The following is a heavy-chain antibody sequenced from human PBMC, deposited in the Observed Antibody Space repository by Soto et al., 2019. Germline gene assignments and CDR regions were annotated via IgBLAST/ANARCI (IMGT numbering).Heavy chain of an antibody. Sequence: QVQLVQSGAEVKKPGASVKVSCKASGYSFTNYGFSWVRQAPGQGLEWMGWINGYNGNTNYAPKLQGRFTMTTDTSPSTAYMELGSRTSDATAGNFRAASTATWSLWGQGTLVTVSS. CDR2: INGYNGNT. CDR1: GYSFTNYG. J-gene: IGHJ4*02. D-gene: IGHD3-3*01. CDR3: AASTATWSL. V-gene: IGHV1-18*01.